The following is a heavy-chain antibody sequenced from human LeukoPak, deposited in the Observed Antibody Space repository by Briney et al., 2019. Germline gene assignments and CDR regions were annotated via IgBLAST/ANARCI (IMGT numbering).Heavy chain of an antibody. CDR1: GWSFIPYY. CDR2: INHSGST. D-gene: IGHD2-21*02. Sequence: SETLSLTCAVYGWSFIPYYWSWIRQPPGKGLEWIGEINHSGSTNYNPSLKSRVTISVDTSKNQFSLKLSSVTAADTAVYYCARGGFYCGGDCYVDYWGQGTLVTVSS. CDR3: ARGGFYCGGDCYVDY. V-gene: IGHV4-34*01. J-gene: IGHJ4*02.